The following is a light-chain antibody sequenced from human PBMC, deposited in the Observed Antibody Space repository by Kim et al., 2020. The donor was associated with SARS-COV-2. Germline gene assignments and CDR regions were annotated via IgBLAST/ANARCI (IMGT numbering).Light chain of an antibody. CDR1: SDAFASGHY. CDR2: DTS. CDR3: LLSYSGARV. J-gene: IGLJ3*02. V-gene: IGLV7-46*01. Sequence: PGGTVTITCGSRSDAFASGHYPYWIQVKPGQAPKTRISDTSNKHSWTPARFSGSLLGGKAALTLSGAQPEDEAEYYCLLSYSGARVFVGGTRLTVL.